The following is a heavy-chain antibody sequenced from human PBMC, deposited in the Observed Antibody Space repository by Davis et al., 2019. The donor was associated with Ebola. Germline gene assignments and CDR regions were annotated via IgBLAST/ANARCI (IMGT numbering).Heavy chain of an antibody. J-gene: IGHJ2*01. CDR2: IDTGKGNT. Sequence: GESLKVSCKASGYTFTNYAIHWVRQAPRQRPEWMGWIDTGKGNTKDSQNFQGRVTITRDISANTVYMELSSLRSEDTAVYYCARSSSTWFFDWYFDLWGRGTLVTVSS. CDR3: ARSSSTWFFDWYFDL. CDR1: GYTFTNYA. D-gene: IGHD2-2*01. V-gene: IGHV1-3*04.